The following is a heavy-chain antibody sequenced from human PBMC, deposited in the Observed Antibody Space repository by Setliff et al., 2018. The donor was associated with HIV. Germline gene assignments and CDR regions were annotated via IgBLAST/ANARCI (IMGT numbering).Heavy chain of an antibody. CDR1: GLTFSSYAMSWSRYA. Sequence: PGGSLRLSCAASGLTFSSYAMSWSRYAMSWVRQAPGKGLEWVSAISGSGGRTYYADSVKGRFTISRDNSKSTLYLQMNSLRAEDTAIYYCAKEQYSGYDLNAFDIWGQGTMVTVSS. J-gene: IGHJ3*02. V-gene: IGHV3-23*01. CDR2: ISGSGGRT. CDR3: AKEQYSGYDLNAFDI. D-gene: IGHD5-12*01.